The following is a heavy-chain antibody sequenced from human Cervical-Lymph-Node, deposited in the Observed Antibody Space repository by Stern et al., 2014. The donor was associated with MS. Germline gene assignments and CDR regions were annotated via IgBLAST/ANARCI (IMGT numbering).Heavy chain of an antibody. D-gene: IGHD4-11*01. CDR2: IYYSGTT. CDR3: ARIYSNSDQYYYGMDV. Sequence: QLQLQESGPGLVKPSQTLSLTCTVSGGSISSGSYYWTWIRQHPGKGLEWIGYIYYSGTTSYNPSLKSRVTISVDMSKNQFSLKLSSVTAADTAVYFCARIYSNSDQYYYGMDVWGQGTTVTVSS. J-gene: IGHJ6*02. CDR1: GGSISSGSYY. V-gene: IGHV4-31*03.